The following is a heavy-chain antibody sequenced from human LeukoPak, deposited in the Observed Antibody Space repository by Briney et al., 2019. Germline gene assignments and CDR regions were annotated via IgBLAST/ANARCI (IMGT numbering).Heavy chain of an antibody. V-gene: IGHV3-48*04. CDR2: ISSSSSTI. J-gene: IGHJ6*02. D-gene: IGHD1-1*01. CDR1: GFSFSSYS. Sequence: GGSLRLSCVASGFSFSSYSTNWVRQAPGKGLEWVSYISSSSSTIYYADSVKGRFTVSRDNAKNSVYLQMNSLRAEDTAVYYCARVRQSPQIQLYYYGMDVWGQGTTVTVSS. CDR3: ARVRQSPQIQLYYYGMDV.